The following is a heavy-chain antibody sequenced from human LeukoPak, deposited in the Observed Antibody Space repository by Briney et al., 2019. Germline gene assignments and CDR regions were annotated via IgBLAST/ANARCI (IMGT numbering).Heavy chain of an antibody. Sequence: ESGPTLVKPTQTLTLTCTFSGFSLSTSGVGVGWIRQPPGKGLEWIGYIYYSGSTNYNPSLKSRVTISVDTSKNQFSLKLSSVTAADTAVYYCASGVPTPNYDILTGYSVYFDYWGQGTLVTVSS. CDR2: IYYSGST. V-gene: IGHV4-61*08. CDR3: ASGVPTPNYDILTGYSVYFDY. D-gene: IGHD3-9*01. J-gene: IGHJ4*02. CDR1: GFSLSTSGVG.